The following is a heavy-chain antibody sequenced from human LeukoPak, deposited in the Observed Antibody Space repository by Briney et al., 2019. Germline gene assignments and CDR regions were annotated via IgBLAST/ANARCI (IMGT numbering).Heavy chain of an antibody. CDR3: TRDGRYDFWSGYSDY. J-gene: IGHJ4*02. V-gene: IGHV3-49*03. CDR2: IRSKAYGGTT. CDR1: GFTFGDYA. Sequence: PGGSLRLSCTASGFTFGDYATSWFRQAPGKGLEWVGFIRSKAYGGTTEYAASVKGRFTISRDDSNSIAYLQMNSLKTEDTAVYYCTRDGRYDFWSGYSDYWGQGTLVTVSS. D-gene: IGHD3-3*01.